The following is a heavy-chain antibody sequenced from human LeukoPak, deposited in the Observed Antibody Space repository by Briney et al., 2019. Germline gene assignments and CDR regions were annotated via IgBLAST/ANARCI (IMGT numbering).Heavy chain of an antibody. Sequence: GGSLRLSCAASGFTFSDYYMTWIRQAPGKGLEWISYMSGSGTTIYYADSVKGRFTISRDNAKNSLYLQMNSLRAEDTAVYYCVRDVDDYDHHRGDSWGQGTLVTVSS. D-gene: IGHD4-17*01. CDR3: VRDVDDYDHHRGDS. J-gene: IGHJ4*02. CDR2: MSGSGTTI. V-gene: IGHV3-11*01. CDR1: GFTFSDYY.